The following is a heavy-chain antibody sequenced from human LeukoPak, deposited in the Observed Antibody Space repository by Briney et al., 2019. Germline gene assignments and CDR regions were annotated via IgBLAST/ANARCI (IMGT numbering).Heavy chain of an antibody. V-gene: IGHV3-23*01. Sequence: PGGSLRLSCAASGFTFSSYAMSWVRQAPGKGLEWVSAISGSGGSTYYADSVKGRFTISRDNSKNTLYLQMNSLRAEDTAVYYRAKVLFVTQNYFDYWGQGTLVTVSS. J-gene: IGHJ4*02. CDR1: GFTFSSYA. D-gene: IGHD2/OR15-2a*01. CDR3: AKVLFVTQNYFDY. CDR2: ISGSGGST.